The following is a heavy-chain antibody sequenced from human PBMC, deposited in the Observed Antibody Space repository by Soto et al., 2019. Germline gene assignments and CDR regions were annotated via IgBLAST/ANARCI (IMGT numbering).Heavy chain of an antibody. CDR1: GGSFSGYY. CDR3: AGLSRGFFDY. V-gene: IGHV4-34*01. CDR2: INHSGST. J-gene: IGHJ4*02. Sequence: SETLSLTCAVYGGSFSGYYWSWIRQPPGKGLEWIGEINHSGSTNYNPSLKSRVTISVDTSKNQFSLKLSSVTAADTAVYYCAGLSRGFFDYWGQGTLVTVSS.